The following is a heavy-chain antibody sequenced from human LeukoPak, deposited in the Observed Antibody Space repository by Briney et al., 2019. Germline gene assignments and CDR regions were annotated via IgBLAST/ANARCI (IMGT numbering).Heavy chain of an antibody. CDR2: INRDGSER. V-gene: IGHV3-7*03. CDR3: ARRNAMDV. J-gene: IGHJ6*02. Sequence: TGGSLRLSCAASGFTFSNYWMTWFRQAPGKGLEWVANINRDGSERYYVDSVKGRFTISRDDAKSSLYLQMNSLRAEDTAVYYCARRNAMDVWGQGTTVIVFS. CDR1: GFTFSNYW.